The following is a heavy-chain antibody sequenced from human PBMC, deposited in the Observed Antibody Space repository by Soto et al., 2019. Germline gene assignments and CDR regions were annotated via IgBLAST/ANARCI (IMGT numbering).Heavy chain of an antibody. V-gene: IGHV4-34*01. CDR2: INHSGST. D-gene: IGHD2-2*02. Sequence: PSETLSLTCAVYGGSFSGYYWSWIRQPPGKGLEGIGEINHSGSTNYNPSLKSRVTISVDTSKNQFSLKLSSVTAADTAVYYCARGQVKAIKKWMPSYFDYWGQGTLVTV. CDR3: ARGQVKAIKKWMPSYFDY. CDR1: GGSFSGYY. J-gene: IGHJ4*02.